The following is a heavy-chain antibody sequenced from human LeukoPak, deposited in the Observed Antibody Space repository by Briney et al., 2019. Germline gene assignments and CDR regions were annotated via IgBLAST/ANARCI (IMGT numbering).Heavy chain of an antibody. J-gene: IGHJ1*01. D-gene: IGHD6-13*01. CDR3: ARDHGSSWYGPSRTGDEYFQH. V-gene: IGHV3-48*01. CDR1: GFTFSSYS. CDR2: ISSSSSTI. Sequence: PGGSLRLSCAASGFTFSSYSMNWVRQAPGKGLEWVSYISSSSSTIYYADSVKGRFTISRDDAKNSLYLQMNSLRAEDTAVYYCARDHGSSWYGPSRTGDEYFQHWGQGTLVTVSS.